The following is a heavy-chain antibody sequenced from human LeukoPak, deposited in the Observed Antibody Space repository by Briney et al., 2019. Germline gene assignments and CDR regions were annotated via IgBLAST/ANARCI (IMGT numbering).Heavy chain of an antibody. D-gene: IGHD1-1*01. CDR2: ISANDGKI. CDR3: ARELHVERDDY. Sequence: RASVNVSCKASGFAFTGYGFTWVRQAPGQGLEWMGWISANDGKIHYSERHQGRVTMSTDTVTSTVYMELRSLRSDDTAVYYCARELHVERDDYWGQGTLVTVSS. CDR1: GFAFTGYG. V-gene: IGHV1-18*01. J-gene: IGHJ4*02.